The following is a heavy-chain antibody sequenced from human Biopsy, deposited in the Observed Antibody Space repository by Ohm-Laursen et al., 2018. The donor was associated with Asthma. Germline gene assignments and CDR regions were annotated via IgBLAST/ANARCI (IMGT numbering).Heavy chain of an antibody. D-gene: IGHD4-17*01. Sequence: ASVKVSCKISGYSLTDLSMHWVRQAPGQGLEWMGGHDHEEGGTVNARRFQGRVTMTEDTSTDTAYMELSSLSSDDTAVYYCASVFPKDYVRCNFQFWGQGTLVTVSS. CDR2: HDHEEGGT. J-gene: IGHJ4*02. CDR3: ASVFPKDYVRCNFQF. CDR1: GYSLTDLS. V-gene: IGHV1-24*01.